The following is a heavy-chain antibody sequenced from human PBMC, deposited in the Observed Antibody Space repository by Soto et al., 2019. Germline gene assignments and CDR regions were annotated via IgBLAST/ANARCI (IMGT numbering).Heavy chain of an antibody. J-gene: IGHJ5*02. CDR1: GYTLTELS. D-gene: IGHD6-19*01. CDR2: FDPEDGET. Sequence: GASVKVSCKVSGYTLTELSMHWVRQAPGKGLEWMGGFDPEDGETIYAQKFQGRVTMTEDTSTDTAYMELSSLRSEDTAVYYCATYLSNGSGWPNWFDPWGQGNLVTVSS. CDR3: ATYLSNGSGWPNWFDP. V-gene: IGHV1-24*01.